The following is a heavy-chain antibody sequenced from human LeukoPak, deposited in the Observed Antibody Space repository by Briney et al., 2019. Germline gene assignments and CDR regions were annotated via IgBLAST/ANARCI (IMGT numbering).Heavy chain of an antibody. D-gene: IGHD3-9*01. V-gene: IGHV3-33*01. Sequence: GGSLRLSCAASGFTFSSYGMHWVRQAPGKGLEWVAVIWYDGSNKYYPDSVQGRFTISRDNSKNTLYLQVNSLRAEDTAVYYCARSIGLTGGGVDVWGQGTTVTVSS. CDR3: ARSIGLTGGGVDV. J-gene: IGHJ6*02. CDR1: GFTFSSYG. CDR2: IWYDGSNK.